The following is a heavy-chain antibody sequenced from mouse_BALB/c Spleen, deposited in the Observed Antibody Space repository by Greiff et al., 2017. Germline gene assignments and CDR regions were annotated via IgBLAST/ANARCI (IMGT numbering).Heavy chain of an antibody. V-gene: IGHV3-2*02. J-gene: IGHJ2*01. D-gene: IGHD2-14*01. Sequence: VQLQQSGPGLVKPSQSLSLTCTVTGYSITSDYAWNWIRQFPGNKLEWMGYISYSGSTSYNPSLKSRISITRDTSKNQFFLQLNSVTTEDTATYYCARSGYRYDSFDYWGQGTTLTVSS. CDR2: ISYSGST. CDR3: ARSGYRYDSFDY. CDR1: GYSITSDYA.